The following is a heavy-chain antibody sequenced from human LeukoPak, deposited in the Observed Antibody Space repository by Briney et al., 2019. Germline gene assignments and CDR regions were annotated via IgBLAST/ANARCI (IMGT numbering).Heavy chain of an antibody. CDR1: GGTFSSYA. J-gene: IGHJ4*02. CDR2: IIPIFGIA. D-gene: IGHD6-19*01. Sequence: VASVKVSCKASGGTFSSYAISWVRQAPGQGLEWMGRIIPIFGIANYAQKFQGRVTITADKSTSTAYMELSSLRSEDTAVYYCVYGYSSGWEYFDYWGQGTLVTVSS. CDR3: VYGYSSGWEYFDY. V-gene: IGHV1-69*04.